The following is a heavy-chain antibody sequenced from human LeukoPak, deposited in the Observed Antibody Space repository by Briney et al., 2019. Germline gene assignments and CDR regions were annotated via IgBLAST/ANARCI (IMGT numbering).Heavy chain of an antibody. D-gene: IGHD3-9*01. J-gene: IGHJ6*02. Sequence: GGSLRLSCAASGFTFSSYGLHWVRPAPRKGLEWVEGIYFVGSNKYYPDSVKGRFTISRDNSKNTLYLLMNRLRAEDTAVYYCAKAEGDTGVRYFDWLIPPNLEYGMDVWGQGTTVTVSS. CDR3: AKAEGDTGVRYFDWLIPPNLEYGMDV. CDR1: GFTFSSYG. CDR2: IYFVGSNK. V-gene: IGHV3-30*18.